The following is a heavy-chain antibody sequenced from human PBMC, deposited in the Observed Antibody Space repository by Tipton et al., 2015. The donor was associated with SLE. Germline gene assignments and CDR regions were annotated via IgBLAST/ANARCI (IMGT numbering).Heavy chain of an antibody. D-gene: IGHD3-16*02. J-gene: IGHJ4*02. V-gene: IGHV4-31*03. CDR3: ARGVGITFGGVIVRFDY. CDR2: IYYSGST. Sequence: TLSLTCTVSGGSISSGGYYWSWIRQHPGKGLEWIGYIYYSGSTYYNPSLKSRVTISVDTSKNQFSLKLSSVTAADTAVYYCARGVGITFGGVIVRFDYWGQGTLVTVSS. CDR1: GGSISSGGYY.